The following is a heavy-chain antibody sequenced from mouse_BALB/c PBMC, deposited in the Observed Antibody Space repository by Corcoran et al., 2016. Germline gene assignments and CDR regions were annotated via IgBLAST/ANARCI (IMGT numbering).Heavy chain of an antibody. Sequence: DVQLQESGPGLVKPSQSLSLTCSVTGYSITSGYYWNWIRQFPGNKLEWMGYISYDGSNNYNPSLKTRISITRDTSKNQFFLKLNSVTTEDTATYYCARDGGRYWYFDVWGAGTTVTVSS. J-gene: IGHJ1*01. CDR1: GYSITSGYY. CDR3: ARDGGRYWYFDV. V-gene: IGHV3-6*02. CDR2: ISYDGSN.